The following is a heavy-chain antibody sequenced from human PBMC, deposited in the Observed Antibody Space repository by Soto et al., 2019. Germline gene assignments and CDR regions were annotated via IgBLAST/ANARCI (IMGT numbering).Heavy chain of an antibody. CDR3: VRMLDRDF. CDR1: GFTFSSYW. CDR2: INSDGSTT. V-gene: IGHV3-74*01. D-gene: IGHD1-1*01. Sequence: GGSLRLSCAASGFTFSSYWMYWVRQGPGKGLVWVSRINSDGSTTDYADSVKGRFTISRDNAKNTLFLQMNSLRAEDTAVYYCVRMLDRDFWGQGTLVTVSS. J-gene: IGHJ4*02.